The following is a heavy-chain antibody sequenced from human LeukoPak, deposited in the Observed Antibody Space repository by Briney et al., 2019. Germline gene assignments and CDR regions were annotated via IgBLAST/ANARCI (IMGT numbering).Heavy chain of an antibody. J-gene: IGHJ6*03. CDR2: MNPNSGNK. V-gene: IGHV1-8*01. Sequence: ASVKVSCKASGYTCTSYDINWVRQATGQGLEWMGWMNPNSGNKGYAQKFQGRVTMTRNTSISTAYMELSSLRSEDTAVYYCARTYGGGGYYYYYYMDVWGKGTTVTVSS. CDR1: GYTCTSYD. D-gene: IGHD3-16*01. CDR3: ARTYGGGGYYYYYYMDV.